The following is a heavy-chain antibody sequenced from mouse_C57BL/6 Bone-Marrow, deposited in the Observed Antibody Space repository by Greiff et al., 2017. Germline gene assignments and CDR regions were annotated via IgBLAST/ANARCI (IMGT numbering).Heavy chain of an antibody. CDR3: AREVLRVAMDY. D-gene: IGHD1-1*01. Sequence: QVHVKQPGAELVKPGASVKLSCKASGYTFTSYWMHWVKQRPGQGLEWIGMIHPNSGSTNYNEKFKRKATLTVDKSSSTAYMQLSSLTSEDSAVYYCAREVLRVAMDYWGQGTSVTVSS. CDR1: GYTFTSYW. CDR2: IHPNSGST. J-gene: IGHJ4*01. V-gene: IGHV1-64*01.